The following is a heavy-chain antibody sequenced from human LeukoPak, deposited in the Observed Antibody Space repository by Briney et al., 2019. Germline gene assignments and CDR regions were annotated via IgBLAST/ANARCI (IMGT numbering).Heavy chain of an antibody. D-gene: IGHD3-10*01. J-gene: IGHJ3*02. CDR1: GFTFSSYG. V-gene: IGHV3-33*01. CDR3: ARADYYGSGSYYRRGDAFDI. Sequence: PGGSLRLSCAASGFTFSSYGMHWVRQAPGKGLEWVAVIWYDGSNKYYADSVKGRFTISRDNSKNTLYPQMNSLRAEDTAVYYCARADYYGSGSYYRRGDAFDIWGQGTMVTVSS. CDR2: IWYDGSNK.